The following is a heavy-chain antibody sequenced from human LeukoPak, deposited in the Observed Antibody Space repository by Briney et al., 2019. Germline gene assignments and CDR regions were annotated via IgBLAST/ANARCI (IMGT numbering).Heavy chain of an antibody. Sequence: GGSLRLSCAASGFTFSDYYMSWIRQAPGKGLEWVSYISSSGSTIYYADSVKGRFTISRDNAKNSLYLQMNSLRAEDTAVYYCARDAYYYDSSGYSNHDAFDIWGQGTMVTVSS. CDR1: GFTFSDYY. CDR3: ARDAYYYDSSGYSNHDAFDI. J-gene: IGHJ3*02. V-gene: IGHV3-11*04. D-gene: IGHD3-22*01. CDR2: ISSSGSTI.